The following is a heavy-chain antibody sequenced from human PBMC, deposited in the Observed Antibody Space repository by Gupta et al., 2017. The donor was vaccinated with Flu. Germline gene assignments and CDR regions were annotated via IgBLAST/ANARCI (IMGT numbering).Heavy chain of an antibody. D-gene: IGHD2-2*03. CDR3: AKDLDIVVVPAAPNTYYYYYGMDV. CDR1: GFTFSSYA. V-gene: IGHV3-23*01. J-gene: IGHJ6*02. CDR2: ISGSGGST. Sequence: EVQLLESGGGLVQPGGSLRLSCAASGFTFSSYAMSWVRQAPGKGLEWVSDISGSGGSTYYADSVKGRFTISRENSKNMLYLQMNSLRAEDTAVYYCAKDLDIVVVPAAPNTYYYYYGMDVWGQGTTVTVAS.